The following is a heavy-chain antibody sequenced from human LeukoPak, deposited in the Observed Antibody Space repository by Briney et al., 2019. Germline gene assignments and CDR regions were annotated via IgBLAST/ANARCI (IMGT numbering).Heavy chain of an antibody. Sequence: SETLSLSCAVYGGSFSGYYWSWIRQPPGKGLEWIGEINHSGSTNYNPSLKSRVTISVDTSKNQFSLKLSSVTAADTAVYYCARTSIITRVRGVLDYWAKGTGDSVSS. J-gene: IGHJ4*02. D-gene: IGHD3-10*01. V-gene: IGHV4-34*01. CDR3: ARTSIITRVRGVLDY. CDR2: INHSGST. CDR1: GGSFSGYY.